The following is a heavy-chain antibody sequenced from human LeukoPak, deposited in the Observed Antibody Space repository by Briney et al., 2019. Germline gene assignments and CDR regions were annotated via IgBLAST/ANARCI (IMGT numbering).Heavy chain of an antibody. Sequence: GGSLRLSCTASGFTFSTYSMNWVRQAPGKGLEWASSISSSTSYIYYADSVKGRFTISRDNAKNSLYLQMNSLRAEDTAVYYCATAGYYLPDYWGQGTLVTVSS. CDR3: ATAGYYLPDY. J-gene: IGHJ4*02. CDR1: GFTFSTYS. V-gene: IGHV3-21*01. CDR2: ISSSTSYI. D-gene: IGHD3-22*01.